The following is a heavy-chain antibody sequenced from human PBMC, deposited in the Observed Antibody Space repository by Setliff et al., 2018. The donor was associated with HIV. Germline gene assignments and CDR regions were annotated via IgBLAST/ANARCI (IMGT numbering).Heavy chain of an antibody. J-gene: IGHJ4*02. CDR2: ISYTGST. CDR3: ARQTWEYYDTLTGYYRSPKNVDS. Sequence: PSETLSLTCTVPGGSINRSNYYWGWIRQPPGKGLEWIGTISYTGSTYYDPSLKSRVTISLDTSKNQFFLKLSSVTAPDTAIYYCARQTWEYYDTLTGYYRSPKNVDSWGQGTLVTVSS. D-gene: IGHD3-9*01. CDR1: GGSINRSNYY. V-gene: IGHV4-39*01.